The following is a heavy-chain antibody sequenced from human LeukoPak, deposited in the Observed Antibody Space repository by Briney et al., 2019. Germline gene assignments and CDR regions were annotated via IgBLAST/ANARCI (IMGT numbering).Heavy chain of an antibody. Sequence: ASVKVSCKASGGTFSSYAISWVRQAPGQGLQWMGIIDPSGPSVTYAQIFKGRLIVTKDTPTSTVYMQLSSLRSEDSAMYYCARATSPIAYDWNSWGQGTLVTVSS. CDR3: ARATSPIAYDWNS. J-gene: IGHJ4*02. CDR2: IDPSGPSV. V-gene: IGHV1-46*01. D-gene: IGHD5-12*01. CDR1: GGTFSSYA.